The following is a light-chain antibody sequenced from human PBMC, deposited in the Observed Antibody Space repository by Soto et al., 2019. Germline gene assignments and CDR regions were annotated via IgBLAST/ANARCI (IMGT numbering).Light chain of an antibody. J-gene: IGKJ3*01. CDR3: QGRGDWPRP. V-gene: IGKV3-11*01. Sequence: LTQSAAALSVYTGERGTLSCRASQSVGRYLAWYQQKPGQAPRLLIYDASDRATGIPARFSGSGSGTDFTLTISSPEAEDAVVYCCQGRGDWPRPFGHGTRVDN. CDR1: QSVGRY. CDR2: DAS.